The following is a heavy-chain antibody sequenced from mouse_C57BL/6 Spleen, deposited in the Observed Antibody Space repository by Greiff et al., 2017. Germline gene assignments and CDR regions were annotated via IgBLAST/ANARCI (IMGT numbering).Heavy chain of an antibody. CDR2: INPNNGGT. V-gene: IGHV1-26*01. Sequence: VQLQQSGPELVKPGASVKISCKASGYTFTDYYMNWVKQSHGKSLEWIGDINPNNGGTSYNQKFKGKATLTVDKSSSTAYMELRSLTSEDSAVYYCARQLRLRGWFAYWGQGTLVTVSA. CDR3: ARQLRLRGWFAY. CDR1: GYTFTDYY. D-gene: IGHD3-2*02. J-gene: IGHJ3*01.